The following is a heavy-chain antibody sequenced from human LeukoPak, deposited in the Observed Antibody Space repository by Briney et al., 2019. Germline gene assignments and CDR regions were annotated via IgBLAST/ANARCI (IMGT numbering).Heavy chain of an antibody. CDR3: ARDGNYGQFDY. D-gene: IGHD1-7*01. CDR2: IYTSGST. Sequence: PSETLSLTCTVSGSSISSYYWTWIRQPAGKGLEWIGRIYTSGSTNYNPSLKSRVTMSVDTSKNQFSLKLSSVTAADTAVYYCARDGNYGQFDYWGQGTLVTVSS. J-gene: IGHJ4*02. V-gene: IGHV4-4*07. CDR1: GSSISSYY.